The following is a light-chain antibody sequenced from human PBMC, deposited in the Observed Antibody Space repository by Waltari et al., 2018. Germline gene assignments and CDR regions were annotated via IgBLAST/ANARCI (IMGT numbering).Light chain of an antibody. Sequence: DIVMTQSPLSLPVTPGEPASISCRSTQSLLHTDGRNSLDWYLQRPGQSPQLLIFSGSSRASGVPDRCRGSGSGSDFTLKISRVEAEDVGVYYCLQVRETPQTFGQGTKLEIK. CDR2: SGS. CDR3: LQVRETPQT. CDR1: QSLLHTDGRNS. V-gene: IGKV2-28*01. J-gene: IGKJ2*01.